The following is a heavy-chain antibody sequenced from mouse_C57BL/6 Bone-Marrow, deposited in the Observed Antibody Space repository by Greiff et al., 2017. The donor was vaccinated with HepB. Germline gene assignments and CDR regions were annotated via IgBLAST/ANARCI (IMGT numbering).Heavy chain of an antibody. Sequence: QVQLKQSGAELARPGASVKLSCKASGYTFTSYGISWVKQRTGQGLEWIGEIYPRSGNTYYNEKFKGKATLTADKSSSTAYMELRSLTSEDSAVYFCARRVTTTYYYAMDYWGQGTSVTVSS. CDR3: ARRVTTTYYYAMDY. V-gene: IGHV1-81*01. CDR1: GYTFTSYG. CDR2: IYPRSGNT. D-gene: IGHD2-3*01. J-gene: IGHJ4*01.